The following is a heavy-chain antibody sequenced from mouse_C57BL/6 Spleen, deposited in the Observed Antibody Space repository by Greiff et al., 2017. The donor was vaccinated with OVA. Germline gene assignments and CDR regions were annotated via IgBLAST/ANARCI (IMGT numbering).Heavy chain of an antibody. V-gene: IGHV1-82*01. CDR3: ANYYGSRTFAY. Sequence: QVQLQQSGPELVKPGASVKISCKASGYAFSSSWMNWVKQRPGKGLEWIGRIYPGDGDTNYNGKFKGKATLTADKSSSTAYMQLSSLTSEDSAVYFCANYYGSRTFAYWGQGTLVTVSA. CDR2: IYPGDGDT. CDR1: GYAFSSSW. D-gene: IGHD1-1*01. J-gene: IGHJ3*01.